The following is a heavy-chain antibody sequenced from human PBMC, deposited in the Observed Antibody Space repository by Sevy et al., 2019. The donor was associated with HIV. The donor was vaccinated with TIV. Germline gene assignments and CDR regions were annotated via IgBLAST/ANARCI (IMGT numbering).Heavy chain of an antibody. CDR3: ARARMEYSSSLEYFQH. V-gene: IGHV3-21*01. CDR1: GFTFSTYS. D-gene: IGHD6-6*01. J-gene: IGHJ1*01. Sequence: GGSLRPSCAASGFTFSTYSMNWVRQAPGKGLEWVSFISSSSSYIYYADSVKGRFTISRDNAKNSLYPQMNSLTAEDTAVYYCARARMEYSSSLEYFQHWGQGTLVTVSS. CDR2: ISSSSSYI.